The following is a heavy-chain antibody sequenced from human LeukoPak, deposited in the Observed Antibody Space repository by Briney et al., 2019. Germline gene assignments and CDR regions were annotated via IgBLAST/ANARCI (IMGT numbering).Heavy chain of an antibody. CDR3: ASLTRYSSSSILDYYYYGMDV. CDR1: GGSFSGYS. J-gene: IGHJ6*02. D-gene: IGHD6-6*01. Sequence: PSETLSLTCDVYGGSFSGYSWSWIRQPPGKGLEWMGEINHIGSTNYNPSLKSRVTILVDTSKNTVSLKLSSVTAADTAVYYCASLTRYSSSSILDYYYYGMDVWGQGTTVTVSS. CDR2: INHIGST. V-gene: IGHV4-34*01.